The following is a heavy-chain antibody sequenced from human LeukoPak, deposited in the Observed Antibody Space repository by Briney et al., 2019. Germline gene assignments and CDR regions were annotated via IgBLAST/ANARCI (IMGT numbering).Heavy chain of an antibody. CDR2: ISSSGSTI. J-gene: IGHJ4*02. CDR3: ARIVAAAAPPEGY. CDR1: GFTFSSYE. Sequence: GGSLRLSCAASGFTFSSYEMNWVRQAPGKGLEWVSYISSSGSTIYYADSVKGRFTISRDDAKNSLYLQMNSLRAEDTAVYYCARIVAAAAPPEGYWGQGTLVTVSS. D-gene: IGHD6-13*01. V-gene: IGHV3-48*03.